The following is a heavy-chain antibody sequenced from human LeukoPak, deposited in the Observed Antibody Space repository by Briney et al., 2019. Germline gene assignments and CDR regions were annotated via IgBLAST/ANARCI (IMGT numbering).Heavy chain of an antibody. CDR1: GGSISSGGYY. CDR2: IYYSGST. Sequence: SEILSLTCTVSGGSISSGGYYWSWIRQHPGKGLEWIGYIYYSGSTYYNPSLKSRVTISVDTSKNQFSLKLSSVTAADTAVYYCAREAFGTSYNWFDPWGQGTLVTVSS. D-gene: IGHD3-3*01. V-gene: IGHV4-31*03. J-gene: IGHJ5*02. CDR3: AREAFGTSYNWFDP.